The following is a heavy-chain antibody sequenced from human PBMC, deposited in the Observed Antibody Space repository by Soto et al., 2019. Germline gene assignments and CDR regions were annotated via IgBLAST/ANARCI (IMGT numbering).Heavy chain of an antibody. Sequence: GGSLRLSCAASGFTFSRYWMTWVRQAPGKGLEWVANINQDVSQKLYVDSVKGRFTISRDNSKNTLYLQMNSLRAEDTAVYYCAKGFYDTTGYPLWTFDYWGQGTLVTAPQ. CDR2: INQDVSQK. CDR1: GFTFSRYW. V-gene: IGHV3-7*01. D-gene: IGHD3-22*01. CDR3: AKGFYDTTGYPLWTFDY. J-gene: IGHJ4*02.